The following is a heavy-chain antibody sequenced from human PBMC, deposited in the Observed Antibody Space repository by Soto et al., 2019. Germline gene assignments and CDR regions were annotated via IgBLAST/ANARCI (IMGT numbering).Heavy chain of an antibody. D-gene: IGHD2-2*02. J-gene: IGHJ6*02. Sequence: ASVKVSCKASGYTFTTYAMHWVRQAPGQRLEWMGWINAGNGNTKYSQKFQGRVTITRDTSASTAYMELSSLRSEDTAVYYCATAHAYCISTSCYNSGGVPASYYYYGMDVWGQGTTVTVSS. CDR3: ATAHAYCISTSCYNSGGVPASYYYYGMDV. CDR2: INAGNGNT. V-gene: IGHV1-3*01. CDR1: GYTFTTYA.